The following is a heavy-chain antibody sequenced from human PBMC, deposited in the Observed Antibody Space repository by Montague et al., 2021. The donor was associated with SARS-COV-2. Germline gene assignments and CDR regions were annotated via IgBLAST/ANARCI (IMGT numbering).Heavy chain of an antibody. CDR1: GGSISGSSYY. Sequence: SETLSLTCTVSGGSISGSSYYWGWIRQPPGKGLEWNGSIYYSGSTHYNPSLKSRVTISVDTSKNQFSLKLSSVAAADTAVYYCASPTYYYDSSGSDAFDIWGQGTMVTVSS. J-gene: IGHJ3*02. D-gene: IGHD3-22*01. CDR3: ASPTYYYDSSGSDAFDI. V-gene: IGHV4-39*01. CDR2: IYYSGST.